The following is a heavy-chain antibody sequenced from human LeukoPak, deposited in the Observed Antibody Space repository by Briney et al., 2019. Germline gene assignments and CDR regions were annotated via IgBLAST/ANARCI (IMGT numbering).Heavy chain of an antibody. J-gene: IGHJ4*02. CDR1: GGTFSIYA. Sequence: ASVKVSCKASGGTFSIYAISWVRQAPGQGLEWMGGIIPIFGTANYAQKFQGRVTITADKSTSTAYMELSSLRSEDTAVYYCARCHFIAVAGTCNYWGQGTLVTVSS. CDR3: ARCHFIAVAGTCNY. V-gene: IGHV1-69*06. D-gene: IGHD6-19*01. CDR2: IIPIFGTA.